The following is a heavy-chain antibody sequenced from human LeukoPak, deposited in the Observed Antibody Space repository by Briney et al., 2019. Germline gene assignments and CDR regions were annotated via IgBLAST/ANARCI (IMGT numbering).Heavy chain of an antibody. CDR2: IYSSGST. CDR1: GFSVSSNF. J-gene: IGHJ4*02. CDR3: ARGAVTRDFDL. D-gene: IGHD4-17*01. V-gene: IGHV3-53*01. Sequence: GGSLRLSCAVSGFSVSSNFMNWVRQAPGKGLDWVSVIYSSGSTYYADSVKGRFTIARDNSKNTVYLQMNSLRAEDTGVYYCARGAVTRDFDLWGQGTLVTVSS.